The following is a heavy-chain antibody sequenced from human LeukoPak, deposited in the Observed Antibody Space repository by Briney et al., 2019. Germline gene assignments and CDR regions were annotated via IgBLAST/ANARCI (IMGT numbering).Heavy chain of an antibody. D-gene: IGHD4-23*01. V-gene: IGHV3-23*01. CDR3: AKTTYGGNSGGY. CDR2: ISGSGGST. Sequence: GGSLRLSCAASGFTFSSYAMSWVRQAPGKGLEWVSAISGSGGSTYYADSVKGRFTISRDNSKNTLYLQMNSLRAEDAAVYYCAKTTYGGNSGGYWGQGTLVTVSS. CDR1: GFTFSSYA. J-gene: IGHJ4*02.